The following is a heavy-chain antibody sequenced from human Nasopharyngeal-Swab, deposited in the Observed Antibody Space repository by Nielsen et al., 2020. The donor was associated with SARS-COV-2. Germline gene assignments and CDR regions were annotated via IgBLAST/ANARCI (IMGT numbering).Heavy chain of an antibody. CDR3: ARARYYDSSGYYYYFDY. CDR2: IIPIFGTA. V-gene: IGHV1-69*06. Sequence: SVKVSCKAYGGTFSSYAISWVRQAPGQGLEWMGGIIPIFGTANYAQKFQGRVTITADKSTSTAYMELSSLRSEDTAVYYCARARYYDSSGYYYYFDYWGQGTLVTVSS. D-gene: IGHD3-22*01. J-gene: IGHJ4*02. CDR1: GGTFSSYA.